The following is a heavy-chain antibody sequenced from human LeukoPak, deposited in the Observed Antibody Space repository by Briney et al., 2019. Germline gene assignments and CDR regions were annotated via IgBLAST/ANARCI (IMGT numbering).Heavy chain of an antibody. Sequence: SQTLSLTCAISGDSVSSKSVTWNWIRQSPSRGLEWLGRTYYRSKWSNDYAVSVRSQIIVNPDTSKNQFSLKLNSVTPEDTAIYFCARAVGGTLDYWGQGTLVTVSS. D-gene: IGHD1-26*01. CDR1: GDSVSSKSVT. J-gene: IGHJ4*02. V-gene: IGHV6-1*01. CDR2: TYYRSKWSN. CDR3: ARAVGGTLDY.